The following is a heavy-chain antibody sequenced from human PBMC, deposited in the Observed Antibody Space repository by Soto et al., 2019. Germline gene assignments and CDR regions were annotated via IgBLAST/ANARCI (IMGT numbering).Heavy chain of an antibody. J-gene: IGHJ4*02. D-gene: IGHD5-18*01. CDR3: ARTLGYSYGEYYFDY. Sequence: GSGPTLVNPTQTLTLTCTFSGFSLSTSGMCVSWIRQPPGKALEWLARIDWDDDKYYSTSLKTRLTISKDTSKNQVVLTMTNMDPVDTATYYCARTLGYSYGEYYFDYWGQGTLVTVSS. CDR2: IDWDDDK. V-gene: IGHV2-70*11. CDR1: GFSLSTSGMC.